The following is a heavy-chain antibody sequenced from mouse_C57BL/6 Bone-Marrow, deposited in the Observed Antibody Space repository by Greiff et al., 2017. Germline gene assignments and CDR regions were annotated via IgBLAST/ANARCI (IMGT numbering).Heavy chain of an antibody. Sequence: VQLQQPGAELVRPGSSVKLSCKASGYTFTSYWMDWVKQRPGKGLEWIGNIYPSDSETHYTQKFKDKATLTVDKSSSTAYMQHSSLTSEDSAVYYCASRHYDCDLDYWGQGTTLTVSS. D-gene: IGHD2-4*01. CDR3: ASRHYDCDLDY. V-gene: IGHV1-61*01. CDR1: GYTFTSYW. CDR2: IYPSDSET. J-gene: IGHJ2*01.